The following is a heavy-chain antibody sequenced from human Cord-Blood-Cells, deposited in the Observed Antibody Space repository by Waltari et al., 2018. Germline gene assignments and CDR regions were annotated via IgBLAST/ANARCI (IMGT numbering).Heavy chain of an antibody. CDR3: AAGDAFDI. CDR1: GGSFSGYY. V-gene: IGHV4-34*01. D-gene: IGHD6-13*01. J-gene: IGHJ3*02. Sequence: QVQLQQWGAGLLKPSETLSLTCAVYGGSFSGYYWSWIRQPPGKGLEWIWEINHSGSTNYNPSLKSRVTISVDTSKNQFSLKLSSVTAADTAVYYCAAGDAFDIWGQGTMVTVSS. CDR2: INHSGST.